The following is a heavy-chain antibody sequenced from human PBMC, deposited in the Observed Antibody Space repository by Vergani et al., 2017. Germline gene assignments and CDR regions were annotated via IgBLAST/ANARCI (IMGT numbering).Heavy chain of an antibody. Sequence: QLQESGPGLVKTSEPLSLTRSVSGYSLSGGFYWAGTRHTPEKGLEWIGGMFHTGEASNSPSLQSRVAFSMDTSKNQFSLQLTSVTAADTAVYFCGVIMVRSPRHDNWFDSWGRGTLVTVSS. D-gene: IGHD3-10*01. CDR2: MFHTGEA. V-gene: IGHV4-38-2*02. CDR1: GYSLSGGFY. CDR3: GVIMVRSPRHDNWFDS. J-gene: IGHJ5*01.